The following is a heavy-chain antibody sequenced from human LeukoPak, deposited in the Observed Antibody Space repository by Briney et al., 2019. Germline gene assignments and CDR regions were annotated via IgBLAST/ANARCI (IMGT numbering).Heavy chain of an antibody. D-gene: IGHD1-26*01. Sequence: PSETLSLTCTVSGGSISSYYWSWIRQPPGKGLEWIGYIYYSGSTNYNPSLKSRVTISVDTSKNQFSLKLSSVTAADTAVYYCARRVLYSGSYFDYWGQGTLVTASS. CDR1: GGSISSYY. J-gene: IGHJ4*02. CDR3: ARRVLYSGSYFDY. V-gene: IGHV4-59*08. CDR2: IYYSGST.